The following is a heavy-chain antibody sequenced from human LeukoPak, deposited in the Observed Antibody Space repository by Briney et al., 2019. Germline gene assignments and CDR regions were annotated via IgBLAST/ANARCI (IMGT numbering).Heavy chain of an antibody. CDR1: GFTFSSYA. J-gene: IGHJ4*02. Sequence: PGGSLRLSCAASGFTFSSYAMHWVRQAPGKGLEWVAVISYDGSNKYYADSVKGRFTISRDNSKNTLYLQMNSLRAEDTAVYYCARDNLRYCSGTSCYTGPDYWGQGTLVTVSS. CDR3: ARDNLRYCSGTSCYTGPDY. CDR2: ISYDGSNK. V-gene: IGHV3-30-3*01. D-gene: IGHD2-2*02.